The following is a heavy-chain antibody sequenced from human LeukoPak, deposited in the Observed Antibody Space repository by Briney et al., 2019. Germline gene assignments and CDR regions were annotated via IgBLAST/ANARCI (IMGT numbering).Heavy chain of an antibody. CDR1: GYSISSDYY. D-gene: IGHD6-19*01. J-gene: IGHJ5*02. CDR2: IYHSGST. V-gene: IGHV4-38-2*01. CDR3: ATEVGQWLVRT. Sequence: PSETLSLTCVVSGYSISSDYYWGWIRQPPGKGLEWIGSIYHSGSTYYNPSLKSRVTISADTSKNQFSLKLSSVTAADTAVYYCATEVGQWLVRTWGQGALVTVSS.